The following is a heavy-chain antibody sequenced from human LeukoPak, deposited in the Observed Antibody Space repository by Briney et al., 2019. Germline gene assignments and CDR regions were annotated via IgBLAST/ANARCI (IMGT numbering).Heavy chain of an antibody. CDR2: IYYSGST. D-gene: IGHD2-15*01. CDR1: GGSINSYY. V-gene: IGHV4-39*07. Sequence: PSETLSLTCTVSGGSINSYYWSWIRQPPGKGLEWIGSIYYSGSTYYNPSLKSRVTISVDTSKNQFSLKLSSVTAADTAVYYCARRYCSGGSCYLLGGGFDYWGQGTLVTVSS. CDR3: ARRYCSGGSCYLLGGGFDY. J-gene: IGHJ4*02.